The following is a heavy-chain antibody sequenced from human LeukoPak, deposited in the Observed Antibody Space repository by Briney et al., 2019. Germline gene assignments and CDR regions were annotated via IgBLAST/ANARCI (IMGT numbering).Heavy chain of an antibody. J-gene: IGHJ4*02. CDR3: ARLQWLLLRRPHRTYYFDY. Sequence: SSETLSLTCTVSGGSISSSSYYWGWIRQPPGKGLEWIGEINHSGSTNYNPSLKSRVTISVDTSKNQFSLKLSSVTAADTAVYYCARLQWLLLRRPHRTYYFDYWGQGTLVTVSS. CDR2: INHSGST. V-gene: IGHV4-39*07. CDR1: GGSISSSSYY. D-gene: IGHD3-22*01.